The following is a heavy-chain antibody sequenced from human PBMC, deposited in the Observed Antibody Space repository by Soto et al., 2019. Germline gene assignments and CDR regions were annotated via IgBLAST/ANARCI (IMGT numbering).Heavy chain of an antibody. CDR1: GYTLTDHY. J-gene: IGHJ5*02. V-gene: IGHV1-2*02. CDR2: IHPNSGET. CDR3: ESALSRPSWKWLDP. D-gene: IGHD1-1*01. Sequence: QVQLGQSGAEVKEPGASMKFSCKASGYTLTDHYINWVRQAPGHAPEYMGWIHPNSGETKYVERFQGRVTMTSDTSISTDYMELRRLTSDDTAVYYCESALSRPSWKWLDPWGQGTRVTVSS.